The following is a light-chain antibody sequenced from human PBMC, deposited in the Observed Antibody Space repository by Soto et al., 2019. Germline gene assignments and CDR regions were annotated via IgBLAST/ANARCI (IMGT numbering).Light chain of an antibody. Sequence: EIVMTQSPATLSVSPGERATLSCWASQSVSIDLAWYQQTPGKAPRLLIYGASTRATGIPVRLSGSAYGTELTITISSMQSEDFKVYYCQQYNKWPLTFGQGTKVDIK. V-gene: IGKV3-15*01. J-gene: IGKJ1*01. CDR2: GAS. CDR1: QSVSID. CDR3: QQYNKWPLT.